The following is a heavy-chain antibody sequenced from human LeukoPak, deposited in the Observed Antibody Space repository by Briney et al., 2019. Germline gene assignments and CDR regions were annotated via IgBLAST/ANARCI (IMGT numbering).Heavy chain of an antibody. CDR3: ARDPLQWLSHGDDAFDI. J-gene: IGHJ3*02. CDR2: IWYDGSNK. D-gene: IGHD6-19*01. Sequence: GGSLRLSCAASGFTFSSCGMHWVRQAPGKGLEWVAGIWYDGSNKYYADSVKGRFTISRDNSKNTLYLQMNSLRAEDTAVYYCARDPLQWLSHGDDAFDIWGQGTMVTVSS. V-gene: IGHV3-33*01. CDR1: GFTFSSCG.